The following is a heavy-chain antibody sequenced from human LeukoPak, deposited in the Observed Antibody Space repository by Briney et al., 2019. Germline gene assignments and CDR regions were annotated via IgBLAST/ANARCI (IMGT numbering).Heavy chain of an antibody. CDR2: IYYSGST. CDR3: ARASALNSRYFYY. J-gene: IGHJ4*02. Sequence: EPSQTLSLTCTVSGGPISSGGYSWSWIRQHPGKGLEWLGYIYYSGSTYYNPSLKRRVTISVDTSKNRFSLTLSSVTAADMAGYYRARASALNSRYFYYWGQGTLGTVSS. V-gene: IGHV4-31*03. D-gene: IGHD4-23*01. CDR1: GGPISSGGYS.